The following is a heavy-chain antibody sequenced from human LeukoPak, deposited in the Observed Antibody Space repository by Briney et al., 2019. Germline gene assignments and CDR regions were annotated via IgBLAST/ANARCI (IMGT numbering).Heavy chain of an antibody. V-gene: IGHV3-48*03. CDR3: ARDGRSRGLSHVNFDY. CDR2: ISSSGMTK. CDR1: GFPFSSYE. D-gene: IGHD3-16*02. J-gene: IGHJ4*02. Sequence: GGSLRLSCAASGFPFSSYEMNWVRQAPGKGLEWVSYISSSGMTKYYAVSVKGRFTMSRDNAKNSLYLQLNSLRAEDTAVYYCARDGRSRGLSHVNFDYWGQGILVTISS.